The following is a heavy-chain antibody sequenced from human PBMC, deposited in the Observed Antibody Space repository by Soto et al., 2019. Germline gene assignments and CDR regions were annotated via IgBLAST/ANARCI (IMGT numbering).Heavy chain of an antibody. D-gene: IGHD4-17*01. CDR1: GFTFSSYG. CDR3: ARDRSKVNGDYGPFDP. V-gene: IGHV3-33*01. J-gene: IGHJ5*02. CDR2: IWYDGSNK. Sequence: GGSLRLSCAASGFTFSSYGMHWVRQAPGKGLEWVAVIWYDGSNKYYADSVKGRFTISRDNSKNTLYLQMNSLRAEDTAVYYCARDRSKVNGDYGPFDPWGQGTLVTVSS.